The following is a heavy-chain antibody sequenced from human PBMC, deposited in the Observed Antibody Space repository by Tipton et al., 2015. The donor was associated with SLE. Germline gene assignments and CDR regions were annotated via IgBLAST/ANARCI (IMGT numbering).Heavy chain of an antibody. CDR1: GGSVSSHY. Sequence: TLSLTCTVSGGSVSSHYWSWIRQPPGKGLEWIGYISDSGSTDYSPSLKSRVTISVDTSKNQFSLKLRSVTAADTAVYYCARSGSDYDNYYYAMDVWGQGTTVTVSS. V-gene: IGHV4-59*02. D-gene: IGHD5-12*01. CDR3: ARSGSDYDNYYYAMDV. J-gene: IGHJ6*02. CDR2: ISDSGST.